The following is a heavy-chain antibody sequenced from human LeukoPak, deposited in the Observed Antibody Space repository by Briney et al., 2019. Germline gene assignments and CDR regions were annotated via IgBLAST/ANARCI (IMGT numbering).Heavy chain of an antibody. CDR3: ARSGIAAAGSLDY. J-gene: IGHJ4*02. D-gene: IGHD6-13*01. CDR1: GGSISSYY. Sequence: SETLSLTCTVSGGSISSYYWSWIRQPPGKGLEWIGYIYHSGSTNYNPSLKSRVTISVDTSKNQFSLKLSSVTAADTAVHYCARSGIAAAGSLDYWGQGTLVTVSS. V-gene: IGHV4-59*01. CDR2: IYHSGST.